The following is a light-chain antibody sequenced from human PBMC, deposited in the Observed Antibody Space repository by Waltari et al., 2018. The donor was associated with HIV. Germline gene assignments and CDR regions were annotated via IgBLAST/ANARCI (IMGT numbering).Light chain of an antibody. CDR3: QHYGSSPFT. CDR1: QSVSSSY. CDR2: GAP. Sequence: EIVLTQSPGTLSLSPGERATLSCRASQSVSSSYVAWYQQKPGQAPRLVMYGAPSRATGIPDRFSGSGSGTDFTLTISRLEPEDVAVYYCQHYGSSPFTFGPGTKVDIK. J-gene: IGKJ3*01. V-gene: IGKV3-20*01.